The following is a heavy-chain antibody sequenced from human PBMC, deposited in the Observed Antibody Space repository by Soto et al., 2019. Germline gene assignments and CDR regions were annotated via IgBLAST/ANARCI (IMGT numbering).Heavy chain of an antibody. CDR3: AASGSWGAFDI. V-gene: IGHV3-30-3*01. J-gene: IGHJ3*02. D-gene: IGHD1-26*01. CDR1: GFTFSSYA. Sequence: QVQLVESGGGVVQPGRSLRLSCAASGFTFSSYAMHWVRQAPGKGLEWVAVISYDGSNKYYADSVKGRFTISRDNSKNTLYLQMNSLRAEDTAVYYCAASGSWGAFDIWGQGTMVTVSS. CDR2: ISYDGSNK.